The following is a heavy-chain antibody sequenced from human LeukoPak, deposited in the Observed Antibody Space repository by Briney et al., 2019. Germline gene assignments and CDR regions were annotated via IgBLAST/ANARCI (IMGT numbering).Heavy chain of an antibody. V-gene: IGHV3-9*01. J-gene: IGHJ3*02. CDR2: ISWNSGSI. D-gene: IGHD1-26*01. CDR3: AKLPSLVGATIDAFDI. CDR1: GFTFDDYA. Sequence: PGGSLRLSCAASGFTFDDYAMHWVRQAPGKGLEWVSGISWNSGSIGYADSVKGRFTISRDNAKNSLYLQMNSLRAEDTALYYCAKLPSLVGATIDAFDIWGQGTMVTVSS.